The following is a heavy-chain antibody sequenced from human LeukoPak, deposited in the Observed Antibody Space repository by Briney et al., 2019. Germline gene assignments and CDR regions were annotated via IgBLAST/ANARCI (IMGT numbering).Heavy chain of an antibody. Sequence: ASVKVSCKASGYTFTSYGISWVQQAPGQGLEWMGWISAYNGNTNYAQKLQGRVTMTTDTSTSTAYMELRSLRSDDTAVYYCARVWWELNVGPYYGMDVWGQGTTVTVSS. CDR3: ARVWWELNVGPYYGMDV. V-gene: IGHV1-18*01. CDR2: ISAYNGNT. CDR1: GYTFTSYG. J-gene: IGHJ6*02. D-gene: IGHD1-26*01.